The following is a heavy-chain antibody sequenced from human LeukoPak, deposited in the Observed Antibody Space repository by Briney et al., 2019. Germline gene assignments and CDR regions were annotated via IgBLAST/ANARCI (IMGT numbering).Heavy chain of an antibody. CDR2: ISWNSGSI. CDR1: GFTFGDYD. V-gene: IGHV3-9*01. J-gene: IGHJ4*02. CDR3: AKRGVVIRVILVGFHKEAYYFDS. D-gene: IGHD3-22*01. Sequence: PGRSLRLSCAASGFTFGDYDKHWVRQAPGKGMEWVSGISWNSGSIGYAGSVKGRFTISRDNAKNSLYLQMNSLRAEDTAVYFCAKRGVVIRVILVGFHKEAYYFDSWGQGALVTVSS.